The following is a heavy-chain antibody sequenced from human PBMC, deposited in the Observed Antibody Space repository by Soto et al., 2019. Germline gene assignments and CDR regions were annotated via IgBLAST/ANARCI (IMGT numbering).Heavy chain of an antibody. CDR3: AHPRGYGVFDAVDI. CDR1: GFIFSTYA. J-gene: IGHJ3*02. Sequence: PGGSLRLSCAASGFIFSTYAMNWVRQAPGKGLEWVSAISSGGDTTYYAESVRGRFTISRDNSINTLYLQMSHLRTEDTAVYYCAHPRGYGVFDAVDIWGQGTVVTVSS. V-gene: IGHV3-23*01. CDR2: ISSGGDTT. D-gene: IGHD4-17*01.